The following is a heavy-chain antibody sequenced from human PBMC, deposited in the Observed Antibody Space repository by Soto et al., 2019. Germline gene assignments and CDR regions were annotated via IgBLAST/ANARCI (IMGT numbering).Heavy chain of an antibody. CDR1: GGSISSYD. V-gene: IGHV4-4*07. D-gene: IGHD2-2*01. CDR2: IYTSGST. CDR3: ATAGISCSSTSCPSNGMDV. Sequence: PSDTRSLTCTVSGGSISSYDLSWLRQPAGKGLEWIGRIYTSGSTNYNPSLKSRVTMTRDTSISTAYMELSRLRSDDTAVYYCATAGISCSSTSCPSNGMDVWGQGTTVNVLL. J-gene: IGHJ6*02.